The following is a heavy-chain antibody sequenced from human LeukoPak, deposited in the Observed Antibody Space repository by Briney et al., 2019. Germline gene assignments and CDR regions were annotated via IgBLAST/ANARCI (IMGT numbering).Heavy chain of an antibody. CDR1: GFTFSSYS. CDR2: ISSSSSYI. J-gene: IGHJ4*02. CDR3: ARENYYDSSGYYFDY. V-gene: IGHV3-21*01. Sequence: GGSLRLSCAASGFTFSSYSMNCVRQAPGKGLEWVSSISSSSSYIYYADSVKGRFTISRDNAKNSLYLQMNSLRAEDTAVYYCARENYYDSSGYYFDYWGQGTLVTVSS. D-gene: IGHD3-22*01.